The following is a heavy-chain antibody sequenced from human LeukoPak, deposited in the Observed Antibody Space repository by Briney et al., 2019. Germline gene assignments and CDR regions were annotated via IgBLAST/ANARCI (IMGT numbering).Heavy chain of an antibody. CDR2: TSSSGSTI. V-gene: IGHV3-11*01. D-gene: IGHD2-2*01. CDR3: ARDRGVVVVPAPAYGMDV. CDR1: GFTFSDYY. Sequence: GGSLRLSCAASGFTFSDYYMSWIRQAPGKGLEWVSYTSSSGSTIYYADSVKGRFTISRDNAKNSLYLQMNSLRAEDTAVYYCARDRGVVVVPAPAYGMDVWGQGTTVTVSS. J-gene: IGHJ6*02.